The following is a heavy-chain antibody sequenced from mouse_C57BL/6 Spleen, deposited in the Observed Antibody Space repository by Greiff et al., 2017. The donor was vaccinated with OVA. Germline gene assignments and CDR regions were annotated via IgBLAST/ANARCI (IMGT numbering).Heavy chain of an antibody. CDR1: GYTFTDYY. V-gene: IGHV1-19*01. CDR3: ARGGSSSWFAY. J-gene: IGHJ3*01. CDR2: INPYNGGT. Sequence: EVKVVESGPVLVKPGASVKMSCKASGYTFTDYYMNWVKQSHGKSLEWIGVINPYNGGTSYNQKFKGKATLTVDKSSSTAYMELNSLTSEDSAVYYCARGGSSSWFAYWGQGTLVTVSA. D-gene: IGHD1-1*01.